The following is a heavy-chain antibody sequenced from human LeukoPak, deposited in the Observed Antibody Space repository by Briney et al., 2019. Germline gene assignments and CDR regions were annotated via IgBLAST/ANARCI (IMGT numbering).Heavy chain of an antibody. D-gene: IGHD3-3*01. CDR2: ITSGGDTT. CDR3: ARATDYDFWSGLDY. Sequence: PGGSLRLSCAASGFIFSSYAMNWVRQAPGKGLEWVSIITSGGDTTFYADSVKGRFTISRDNAKNSLYLQMNSLRAEDTAVYYCARATDYDFWSGLDYWGQGTLVTVSS. J-gene: IGHJ4*02. CDR1: GFIFSSYA. V-gene: IGHV3-48*04.